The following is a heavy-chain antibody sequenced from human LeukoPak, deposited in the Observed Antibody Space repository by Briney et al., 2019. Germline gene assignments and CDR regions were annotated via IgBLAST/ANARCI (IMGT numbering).Heavy chain of an antibody. D-gene: IGHD3-10*01. CDR1: GFTFSSYA. CDR3: GRGSVGFGELNY. Sequence: GGSLRLSCAASGFTFSSYAMHWVRQAPGKGLEWVAVISYDGSDKFYADSVKGRFTLSRDNSKNTLYLQMNSLRIEDTAVYYCGRGSVGFGELNYWGQGALVTVSS. J-gene: IGHJ4*02. CDR2: ISYDGSDK. V-gene: IGHV3-30-3*01.